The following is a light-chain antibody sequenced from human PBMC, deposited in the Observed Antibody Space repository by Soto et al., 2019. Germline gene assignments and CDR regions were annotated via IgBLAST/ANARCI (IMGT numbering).Light chain of an antibody. Sequence: EMVITQSPAILSVSPGESATLSCRASQSVNSNYLAWYQQHPGQPPRLLIYGISTRATGIPARFSGSGSGTEFSLTISSLKSEDFAVYYCQQRSNWQTFGQGTKVDIK. CDR2: GIS. J-gene: IGKJ1*01. CDR1: QSVNSN. CDR3: QQRSNWQT. V-gene: IGKV3-15*01.